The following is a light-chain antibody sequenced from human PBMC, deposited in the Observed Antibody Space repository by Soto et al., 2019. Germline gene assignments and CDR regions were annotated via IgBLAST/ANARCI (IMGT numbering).Light chain of an antibody. CDR1: SSDVGGYDF. V-gene: IGLV2-14*03. J-gene: IGLJ1*01. CDR3: SSYTSISTYV. Sequence: QSVLTQPASVSGSPGQSINISCTGTSSDVGGYDFVSWYQHHPGKAPRLMIYDVSHRPSGVSDRFSASKSGNTASLTISGLLAEDEADYYCSSYTSISTYVFGTGTKGTVL. CDR2: DVS.